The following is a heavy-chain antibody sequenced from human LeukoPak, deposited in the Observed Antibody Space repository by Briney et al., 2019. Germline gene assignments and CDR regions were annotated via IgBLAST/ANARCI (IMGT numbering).Heavy chain of an antibody. D-gene: IGHD3-10*01. CDR2: INPNSGGT. J-gene: IGHJ5*02. Sequence: ASVKVSCKASGYTFTGYYMHWVRQAPGQGLEWMGWINPNSGGTNYAQKFQGRVTMTRDTSISTAYMELSRLRSDDTAVHYCARLITMVRGVIITFWFDPWGQGTLVTVSS. CDR1: GYTFTGYY. CDR3: ARLITMVRGVIITFWFDP. V-gene: IGHV1-2*02.